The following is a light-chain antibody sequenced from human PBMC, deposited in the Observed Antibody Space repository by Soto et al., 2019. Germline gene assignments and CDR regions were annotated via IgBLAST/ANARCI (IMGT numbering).Light chain of an antibody. Sequence: EIVMTQSPATLSVSPGERAALSCRASQSVSSNFAWYQQKPGQAPRLLIYGASTRATGIPASFSGSGSWTEFTLTISSLQSEDFAVYFCQQYNYWPYTFGQGTKLEIK. V-gene: IGKV3-15*01. CDR2: GAS. J-gene: IGKJ2*01. CDR3: QQYNYWPYT. CDR1: QSVSSN.